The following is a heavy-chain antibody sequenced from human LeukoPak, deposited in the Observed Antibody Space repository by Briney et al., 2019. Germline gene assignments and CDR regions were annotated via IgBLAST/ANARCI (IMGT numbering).Heavy chain of an antibody. Sequence: ASVKVSCKASGYTFTSYYMHWVRQAPGQGLEWMGIINPSGGSTSYAQKFQGRVTMTRDTSKSTVYMELSSLRSEDTAVYYCARDLTSGTAFDYWGQGTLVTVSS. V-gene: IGHV1-46*01. CDR3: ARDLTSGTAFDY. J-gene: IGHJ4*02. D-gene: IGHD1-26*01. CDR2: INPSGGST. CDR1: GYTFTSYY.